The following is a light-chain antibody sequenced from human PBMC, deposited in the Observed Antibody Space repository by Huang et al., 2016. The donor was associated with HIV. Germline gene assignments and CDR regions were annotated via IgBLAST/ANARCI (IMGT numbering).Light chain of an antibody. CDR3: QQTYTLPVT. J-gene: IGKJ3*01. V-gene: IGKV1-39*01. CDR2: SLN. CDR1: HKIGTS. Sequence: DVQMTQSPSSLSASVRDRIIISCRARHKIGTSLNWYQEKPGKTPKLLIYSLNKLDGGVPSRFIGSGSGTDFTLTITSLQPEDFATYFCQQTYTLPVTFGPGTRVDVK.